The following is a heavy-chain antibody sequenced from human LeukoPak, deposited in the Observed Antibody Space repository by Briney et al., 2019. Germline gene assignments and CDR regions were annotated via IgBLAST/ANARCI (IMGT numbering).Heavy chain of an antibody. Sequence: SETLSLTCAVSGGSVSSGGYSWSWIRQPPGKGLEWIGYIYDSGSTYYNPSLKSRVTISLDRSKNQFSLKLSSVTAADTAVYYCARYGGSGTYFFDYWGQGNLVTVSS. CDR2: IYDSGST. CDR1: GGSVSSGGYS. D-gene: IGHD3-10*01. V-gene: IGHV4-30-2*01. J-gene: IGHJ4*02. CDR3: ARYGGSGTYFFDY.